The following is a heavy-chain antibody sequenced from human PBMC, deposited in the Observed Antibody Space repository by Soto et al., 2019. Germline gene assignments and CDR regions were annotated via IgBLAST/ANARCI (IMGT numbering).Heavy chain of an antibody. CDR3: APSFGVAVMGSSHHAMDV. V-gene: IGHV2-5*02. CDR2: IYWDDDK. D-gene: IGHD3-3*01. Sequence: SGPTLVNPIHTLTLTCTFSGFSLSTSGVGVAWIRQPPGKALEWLALIYWDDDKRYSPSLKSRLTITKDTSKNQVVLKLTNMDPVDTATYFCAPSFGVAVMGSSHHAMDVWGQGTPFIAAS. J-gene: IGHJ6*02. CDR1: GFSLSTSGVG.